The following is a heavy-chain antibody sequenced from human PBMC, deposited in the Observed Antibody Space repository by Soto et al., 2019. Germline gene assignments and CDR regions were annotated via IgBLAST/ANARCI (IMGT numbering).Heavy chain of an antibody. V-gene: IGHV3-53*01. CDR2: HYSGGST. D-gene: IGHD2-15*01. Sequence: DVQLVESGGGLVQPGGSLRLSCAISGFSVSSNYLSWVRQAPGKGLEWVSVHYSGGSTYYADSVQGRFTISRDKSNNTLYLQMRRVRAEDTAVYFCARHRHPRGTVVATSPLDPWGQGTQVTVPS. CDR3: ARHRHPRGTVVATSPLDP. J-gene: IGHJ5*02. CDR1: GFSVSSNY.